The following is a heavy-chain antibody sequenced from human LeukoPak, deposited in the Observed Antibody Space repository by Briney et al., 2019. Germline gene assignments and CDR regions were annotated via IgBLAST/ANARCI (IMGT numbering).Heavy chain of an antibody. D-gene: IGHD6-13*01. CDR1: GFTFSSYA. V-gene: IGHV3-23*01. CDR3: AKGWVSAAAGCFDY. CDR2: ISGSGGST. J-gene: IGHJ4*02. Sequence: GASLRLSCAASGFTFSSYAMSWVRQAPGKGLEWVSAISGSGGSTYYADSVKGRFTITRDNSKNTLYLQMNSLRAEDTAVYYCAKGWVSAAAGCFDYWGQGTLVTVSS.